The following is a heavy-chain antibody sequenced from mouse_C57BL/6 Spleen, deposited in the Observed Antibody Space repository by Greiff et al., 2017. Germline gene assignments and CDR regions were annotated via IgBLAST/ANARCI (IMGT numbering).Heavy chain of an antibody. J-gene: IGHJ1*03. D-gene: IGHD2-1*01. Sequence: EVKLVESGAELVRPGASVKLSCTASGFNIQDYYMHWVKQRPEQGLEWIGRIDPEDGDTEYAPKFQGKATMTADTSSNTAYLQLSSLTSEDTAVYYCTTTYGNYGGNFDVWGTGTTVTVSS. CDR3: TTTYGNYGGNFDV. CDR1: GFNIQDYY. CDR2: IDPEDGDT. V-gene: IGHV14-1*01.